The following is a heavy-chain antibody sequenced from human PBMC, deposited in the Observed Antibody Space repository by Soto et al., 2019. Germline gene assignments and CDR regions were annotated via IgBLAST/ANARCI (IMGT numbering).Heavy chain of an antibody. Sequence: GVSLRLSCAVSGFTFSAYAMPWVRQAPGKGLEWVSTMSGIAGNTYYADSVKGRFTISRDNSKNTLYLQMNSLRAEDTAVYYCAKKYYFGSGSYVFYFDYWGQGTLVTVSS. CDR3: AKKYYFGSGSYVFYFDY. D-gene: IGHD3-10*01. CDR1: GFTFSAYA. V-gene: IGHV3-23*01. J-gene: IGHJ4*02. CDR2: MSGIAGNT.